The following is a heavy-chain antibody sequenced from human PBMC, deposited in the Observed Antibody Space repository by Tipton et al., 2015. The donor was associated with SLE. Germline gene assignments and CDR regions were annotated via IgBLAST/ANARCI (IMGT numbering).Heavy chain of an antibody. V-gene: IGHV3-21*01. Sequence: SLRLSCDASGFTFSAYSMNWVRQAPGKGLEWVSSISGHSIDIHYADSLRGRFTVSRDNGKNSLSLQMDSLRAEDTAVYYCARIQFDAFDIWGQGTMVTVSS. CDR3: ARIQFDAFDI. D-gene: IGHD4-11*01. CDR2: ISGHSIDI. CDR1: GFTFSAYS. J-gene: IGHJ3*02.